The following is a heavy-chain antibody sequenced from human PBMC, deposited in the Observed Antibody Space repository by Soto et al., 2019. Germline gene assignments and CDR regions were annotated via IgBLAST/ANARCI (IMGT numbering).Heavy chain of an antibody. J-gene: IGHJ3*02. Sequence: GGSLRLSCAASGFTFSSYGMHWVRQAPGKGLEWVAVIWYDGSNKYYADSMKGRFTISRDNSKNTLYLQMNSLRAEDTAVYYCARASPPALYYYDSRGAFDIWGQGTMVTVSS. V-gene: IGHV3-33*01. CDR3: ARASPPALYYYDSRGAFDI. CDR1: GFTFSSYG. D-gene: IGHD3-22*01. CDR2: IWYDGSNK.